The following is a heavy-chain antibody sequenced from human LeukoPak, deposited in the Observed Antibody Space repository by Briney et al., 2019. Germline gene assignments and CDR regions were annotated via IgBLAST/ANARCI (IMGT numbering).Heavy chain of an antibody. CDR1: GFTFSSYW. V-gene: IGHV3-74*01. D-gene: IGHD5-12*01. CDR3: AKDRGVATIGGPRFDY. CDR2: IKSDGSNT. Sequence: GGSLRLSCAASGFTFSSYWMHWVRQAPGKGLVWVSRIKSDGSNTNYADSVKGRFTISRDNAKNTLYLQMNSLRAEDTAVYYCAKDRGVATIGGPRFDYWGQGTLVTVSS. J-gene: IGHJ4*02.